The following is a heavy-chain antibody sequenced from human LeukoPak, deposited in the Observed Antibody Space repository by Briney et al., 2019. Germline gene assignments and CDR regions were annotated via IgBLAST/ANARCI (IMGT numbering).Heavy chain of an antibody. CDR2: IYSSANT. CDR3: AKDGDPYCSSTSCHYFDY. V-gene: IGHV3-53*05. J-gene: IGHJ4*02. Sequence: GGSLRLSCAASGFTVSSNYMSWVRQAPGKGLEWVSLIYSSANTYYADSVKGRFTIPRDNAKNSLYLQMNSLRAEDTALYYCAKDGDPYCSSTSCHYFDYWGQGTLVTVSS. D-gene: IGHD2-2*01. CDR1: GFTVSSNY.